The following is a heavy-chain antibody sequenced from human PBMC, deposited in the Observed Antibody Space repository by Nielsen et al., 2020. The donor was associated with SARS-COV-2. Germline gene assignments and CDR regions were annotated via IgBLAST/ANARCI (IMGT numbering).Heavy chain of an antibody. Sequence: ASVKVSCKASGYTFTYYAIHWVRRAPGRGLEWMGWINPDNGDTKYSQNFQGRVTVTRDTSASTAYMELSSLRSEDTAVYYCARDRSITSRHYSYFYFMDVWGQGTTVTVS. CDR1: GYTFTYYA. V-gene: IGHV1-3*01. D-gene: IGHD2-2*01. J-gene: IGHJ6*02. CDR3: ARDRSITSRHYSYFYFMDV. CDR2: INPDNGDT.